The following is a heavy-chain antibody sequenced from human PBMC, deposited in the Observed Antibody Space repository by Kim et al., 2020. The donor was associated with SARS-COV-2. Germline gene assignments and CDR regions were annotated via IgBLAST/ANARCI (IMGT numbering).Heavy chain of an antibody. V-gene: IGHV4-59*08. D-gene: IGHD2-15*01. CDR3: ARGGYCSGGSCYSTVGYFQH. J-gene: IGHJ1*01. Sequence: SETLSLTCTVSGGSISSYYWSWIRQPPGKGLEWIGYIYYSGSTNYNPSLKSRVTISVDTSKNQFSLNLSSVTAADTAVYYCARGGYCSGGSCYSTVGYFQHWGQGTLVTVSS. CDR1: GGSISSYY. CDR2: IYYSGST.